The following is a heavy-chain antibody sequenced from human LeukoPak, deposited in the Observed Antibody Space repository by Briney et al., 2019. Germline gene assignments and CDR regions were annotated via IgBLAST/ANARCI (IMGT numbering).Heavy chain of an antibody. J-gene: IGHJ4*02. CDR1: GFTFSSYA. Sequence: PGGSLRLSCAASGFTFSSYAMSWVRQAPGKGLEWVSAISGSGGSTYYADSVKGRFTISRDNSKNTLYLQMNSLRAEDTAVYYCAKEDIVVVPAAQLPTPYFDYWGQGTLVTVSS. D-gene: IGHD2-2*01. CDR2: ISGSGGST. CDR3: AKEDIVVVPAAQLPTPYFDY. V-gene: IGHV3-23*01.